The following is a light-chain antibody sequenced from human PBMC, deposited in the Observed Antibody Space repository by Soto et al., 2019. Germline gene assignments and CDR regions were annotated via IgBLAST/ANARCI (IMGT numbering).Light chain of an antibody. V-gene: IGKV3-20*01. Sequence: EIVLTPSPATLSLSPGERATLSCRASQSVSSSYLAWYQQKPGQAPRLLIYGASSRATGIPDRFSGSGSGTDFTLTISRLEPEDFAVYYCPQYGSRTFGQGTMVDIK. CDR2: GAS. CDR1: QSVSSSY. J-gene: IGKJ1*01. CDR3: PQYGSRT.